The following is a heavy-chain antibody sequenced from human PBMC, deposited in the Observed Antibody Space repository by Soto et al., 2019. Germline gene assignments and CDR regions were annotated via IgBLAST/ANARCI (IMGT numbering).Heavy chain of an antibody. D-gene: IGHD4-17*01. CDR1: GFTFSSYA. CDR3: AKDWDGDYSIDY. Sequence: EVQLLESGGGLVKPGGSLRLSCAASGFTFSSYAMSWVRQAPGKGLEWVSAISGSGGSTYYADSVKGRFTISRDNSKNRRYLQMNSRRAEDTAVYYCAKDWDGDYSIDYWGEGTLVTVS. V-gene: IGHV3-23*01. CDR2: ISGSGGST. J-gene: IGHJ4*02.